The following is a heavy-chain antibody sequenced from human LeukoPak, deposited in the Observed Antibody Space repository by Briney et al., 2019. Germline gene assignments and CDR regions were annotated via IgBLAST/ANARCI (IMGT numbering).Heavy chain of an antibody. V-gene: IGHV3-30*14. J-gene: IGHJ4*02. CDR2: ISYDGSNK. D-gene: IGHD4-17*01. CDR3: ARMYDYGDEGGY. Sequence: PGGSLRLSCAASGFTFSSYAMHWVRQAPGKGLEWVAVISYDGSNKYYADSVKGRFTISRDNSKNTLYLQMNSLRAEDTAVYYCARMYDYGDEGGYWGQGTLVTVSS. CDR1: GFTFSSYA.